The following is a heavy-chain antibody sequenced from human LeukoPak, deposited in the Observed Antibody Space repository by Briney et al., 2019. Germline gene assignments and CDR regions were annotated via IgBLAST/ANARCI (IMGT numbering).Heavy chain of an antibody. CDR3: AKEGYHYGSGDAFDI. CDR1: GFSFSSYW. J-gene: IGHJ3*02. V-gene: IGHV3-74*01. D-gene: IGHD3-22*01. CDR2: ISSDGSII. Sequence: PGGSLRLSCAASGFSFSSYWMHWVRQAPGKGLVWVSRISSDGSIINYAGSVKGRFTISRDNAKNTLFLQMDSLRAEDTAVYFCAKEGYHYGSGDAFDIWGQGTMVTVSS.